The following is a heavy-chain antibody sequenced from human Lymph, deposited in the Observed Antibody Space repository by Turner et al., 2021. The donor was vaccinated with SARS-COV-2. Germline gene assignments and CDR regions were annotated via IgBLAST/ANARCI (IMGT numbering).Heavy chain of an antibody. D-gene: IGHD1-26*01. Sequence: QVQLVQSGAEVKKPGASVKVSCKAPGYTFPSYDINWVRQATGQGLEWMGGMNTNRGNTGYAKKFQGRVTMTRNTAISTAYRELTSLRSEDTAVGYCARGRYSGGGMDVWGQGTTVTVSS. CDR2: MNTNRGNT. V-gene: IGHV1-8*02. CDR3: ARGRYSGGGMDV. J-gene: IGHJ6*02. CDR1: GYTFPSYD.